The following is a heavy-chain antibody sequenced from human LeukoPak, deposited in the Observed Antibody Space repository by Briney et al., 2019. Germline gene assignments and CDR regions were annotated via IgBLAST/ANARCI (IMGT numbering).Heavy chain of an antibody. V-gene: IGHV3-7*03. CDR3: ARGGYRLEY. J-gene: IGHJ4*02. D-gene: IGHD5-12*01. Sequence: GGSLRLSCAASGFTFNNYAMSWVRQAPGKGLEWVANIEQDGSEMYYVDSVKGRFTISRDNAKKSLYLQMNSLRGEDTAVYYCARGGYRLEYWGQGTPVTVSS. CDR2: IEQDGSEM. CDR1: GFTFNNYA.